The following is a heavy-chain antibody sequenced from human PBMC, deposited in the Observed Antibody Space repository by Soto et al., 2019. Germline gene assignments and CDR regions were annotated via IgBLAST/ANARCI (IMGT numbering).Heavy chain of an antibody. CDR1: GFSFSNAW. CDR2: IKSRADGGTT. CDR3: RTHLGVFFPLDY. J-gene: IGHJ4*02. Sequence: EVQLVESGGDFVKPGGSLRVSCEVSGFSFSNAWMSWVRQAPGKGLEWVGRIKSRADGGTTDYTAPVKGRFTISRDDSKNTGFLQMNSLKTENTAVYSFRTHLGVFFPLDYWGRGTLVTVPP. V-gene: IGHV3-15*01. D-gene: IGHD3-16*01.